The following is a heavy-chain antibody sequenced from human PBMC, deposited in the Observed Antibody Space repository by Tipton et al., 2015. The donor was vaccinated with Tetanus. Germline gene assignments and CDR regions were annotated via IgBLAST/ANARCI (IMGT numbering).Heavy chain of an antibody. D-gene: IGHD3-10*01. V-gene: IGHV4-39*01. CDR2: LYFSGRT. CDR1: GGSISSGNYY. Sequence: TLSLTCTVSGGSISSGNYYWGWIRQPPGKGLEWIGSLYFSGRTYCSPPLKSRVTISGDTSNTQFSLKMTSVTAADSAVYYCARHESLVGGSYDYWGQGTLVTVSS. J-gene: IGHJ4*02. CDR3: ARHESLVGGSYDY.